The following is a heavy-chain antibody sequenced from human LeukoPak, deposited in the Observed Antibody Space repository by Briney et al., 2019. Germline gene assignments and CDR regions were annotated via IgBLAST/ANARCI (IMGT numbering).Heavy chain of an antibody. D-gene: IGHD1-1*01. CDR1: GFTFTSYA. CDR2: ISGGGETT. V-gene: IGHV3-23*01. J-gene: IGHJ2*01. CDR3: AKPRAMTTGVGRYFGL. Sequence: GGSLRLSCAASGFTFTSYAMSWIRQAPGKGLEWVSAISGGGETTYYADSVKGRFTISRDNSKNTLYLQMNSLRAEDTATYCAKPRAMTTGVGRYFGLWGRGTLVTVSS.